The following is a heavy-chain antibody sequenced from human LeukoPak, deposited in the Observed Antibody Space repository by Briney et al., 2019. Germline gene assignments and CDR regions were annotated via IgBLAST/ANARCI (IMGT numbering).Heavy chain of an antibody. CDR3: AEGRRDCSTTSCSIYYMDV. J-gene: IGHJ6*03. CDR1: GYTFTGYY. D-gene: IGHD2-2*01. V-gene: IGHV1-2*02. Sequence: ASVTVSCKASGYTFTGYYIHWVRQAPGRGLEWMGWINPNSGGTNYAQKFQGRVTMTRDTSIITAYMELSRLTSDDTAVYYCAEGRRDCSTTSCSIYYMDVWGKGTTVTVSS. CDR2: INPNSGGT.